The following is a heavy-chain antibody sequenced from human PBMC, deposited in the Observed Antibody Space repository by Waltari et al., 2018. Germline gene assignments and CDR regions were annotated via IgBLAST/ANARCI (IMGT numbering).Heavy chain of an antibody. CDR3: ARVVRYSSSWVPPYYYYYYMDV. V-gene: IGHV1-8*01. CDR2: MNPNSGNT. CDR1: GYTFTSYD. D-gene: IGHD6-13*01. Sequence: QVQLVQSGAEVKKPGASVKVSCKASGYTFTSYDINWVRQATGQGLEWMGWMNPNSGNTGYAQKFQGRVTMTRNTSISTAYMELSSLRSEDTAVYYCARVVRYSSSWVPPYYYYYYMDVWGKGTTVTVSS. J-gene: IGHJ6*03.